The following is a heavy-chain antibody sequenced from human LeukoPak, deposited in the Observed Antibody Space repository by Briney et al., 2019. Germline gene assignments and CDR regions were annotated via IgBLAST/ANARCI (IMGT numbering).Heavy chain of an antibody. CDR3: ASDRRDSSSSNWFDP. Sequence: SETLSLTCTVSGGSISSYYWSWIRQPAGKGLEWIGRIYTSGSTNYNPSLKSRVTISVDTSKNQFSLKLSSVTAADTAVYYCASDRRDSSSSNWFDPWGQGTLVTVSS. V-gene: IGHV4-4*07. CDR2: IYTSGST. CDR1: GGSISSYY. J-gene: IGHJ5*02. D-gene: IGHD6-13*01.